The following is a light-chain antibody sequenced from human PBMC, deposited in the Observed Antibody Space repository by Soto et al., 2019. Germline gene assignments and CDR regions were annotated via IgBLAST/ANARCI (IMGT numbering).Light chain of an antibody. J-gene: IGLJ3*02. CDR1: SSDVGGYDH. V-gene: IGLV2-14*03. Sequence: QSVLTQPASVSGSPGQSITISCTGTSSDVGGYDHVSWYQQHPGKAPKLIIYDVTVRPSGISRRFSGSKSDNTASLAVSGLQPEDEADYYCSSYTNIDTLLFGGGTQLTVL. CDR2: DVT. CDR3: SSYTNIDTLL.